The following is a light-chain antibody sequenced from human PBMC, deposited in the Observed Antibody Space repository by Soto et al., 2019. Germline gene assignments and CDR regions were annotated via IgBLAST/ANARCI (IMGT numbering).Light chain of an antibody. Sequence: DIQMTQSPSSLSASVGDRVTITCQASQDITNFLNWYHQKPGKAPHLLIYDVSNLQPGVASRFSGSGSGTHFTFTLNSVQPEDIGTFYCQQYDKQPVTFGGGTKVDIK. J-gene: IGKJ4*01. CDR1: QDITNF. CDR2: DVS. CDR3: QQYDKQPVT. V-gene: IGKV1-33*01.